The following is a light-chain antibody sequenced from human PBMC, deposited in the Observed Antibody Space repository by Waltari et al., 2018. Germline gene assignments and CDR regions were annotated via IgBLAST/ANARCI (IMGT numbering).Light chain of an antibody. CDR1: QSVGKY. CDR3: QKYDTLPDT. CDR2: HAS. V-gene: IGKV3-20*01. Sequence: VLTQSPGTLSLSPGERATIDCRASQSVGKYLAWYQQKPGQAPRLLIYHASTRAPGIPDRFSGSGSGTDFSLTISRLEAEDFAVYYCQKYDTLPDTFGQGTKVEIK. J-gene: IGKJ1*01.